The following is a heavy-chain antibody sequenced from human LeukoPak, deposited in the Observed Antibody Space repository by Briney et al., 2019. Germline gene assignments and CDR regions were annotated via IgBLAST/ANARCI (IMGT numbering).Heavy chain of an antibody. J-gene: IGHJ6*04. Sequence: GGSLRLSCAASGFTFSSYGMHWVRQAPGKGLEWVAFIRSDGSNKYYADSVKGRFTISRDNSKLYLQMNSLRAEDTAVYYCAELGITMIGGVWGKGTTVTISS. CDR1: GFTFSSYG. V-gene: IGHV3-30*02. CDR2: IRSDGSNK. CDR3: AELGITMIGGV. D-gene: IGHD3-10*02.